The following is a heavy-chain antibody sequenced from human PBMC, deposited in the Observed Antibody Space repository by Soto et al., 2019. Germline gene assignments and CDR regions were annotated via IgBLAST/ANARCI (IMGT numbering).Heavy chain of an antibody. V-gene: IGHV4-59*08. J-gene: IGHJ3*02. CDR2: IYYSGST. CDR3: ARTTVTPLDAFDI. D-gene: IGHD4-17*01. CDR1: GGSISSYY. Sequence: SETLSLTCTVSGGSISSYYWSWIRQPPGKGLEWIGYIYYSGSTNHNPSLKSRVTISVDTSKNQFSLKLSSVTAADTAVYYCARTTVTPLDAFDIWGQGTMVTVSS.